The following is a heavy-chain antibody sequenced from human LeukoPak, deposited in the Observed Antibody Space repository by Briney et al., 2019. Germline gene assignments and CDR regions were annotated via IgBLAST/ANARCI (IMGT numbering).Heavy chain of an antibody. CDR2: ISGSDSST. Sequence: QPGGSLRLSCAASGLSFSSSAMGWVRQAPGKGLEWLSTISGSDSSTYYADSVQGRFTISRDNSKNTLYLQMNSLRAEDTAVYFCAGRPPKIVLGPFDYWGQGTLVTVSS. D-gene: IGHD2-21*01. CDR3: AGRPPKIVLGPFDY. CDR1: GLSFSSSA. V-gene: IGHV3-23*01. J-gene: IGHJ4*02.